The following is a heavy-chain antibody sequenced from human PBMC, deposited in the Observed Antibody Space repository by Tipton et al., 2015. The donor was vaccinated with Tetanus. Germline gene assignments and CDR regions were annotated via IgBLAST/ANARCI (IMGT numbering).Heavy chain of an antibody. V-gene: IGHV3-53*01. Sequence: SLRLSCAASGFTVTGNYMSWVRQAPGKGLEWVSVIYSGGDTYYADSVKGRFTISRDNSKNTQYLQMNSLRVEDTAVYYCTRDSHPTTGIIPSWGQGTLVTVSS. D-gene: IGHD4-23*01. CDR3: TRDSHPTTGIIPS. CDR1: GFTVTGNY. CDR2: IYSGGDT. J-gene: IGHJ5*02.